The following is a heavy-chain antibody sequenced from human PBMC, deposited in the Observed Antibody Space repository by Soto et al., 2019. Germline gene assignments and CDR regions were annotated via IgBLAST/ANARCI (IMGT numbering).Heavy chain of an antibody. CDR2: INAGYGNT. J-gene: IGHJ4*02. D-gene: IGHD7-27*01. CDR3: ARDTGDGTFDF. Sequence: ASVKVSCKASGYTFSSYAMHWVRQAPGQRLEWMGWINAGYGNTKSSQKFQDRVTISRDTSASTAYMQLTSLRSEDTAVYYCARDTGDGTFDFWGQGTLVTVSS. CDR1: GYTFSSYA. V-gene: IGHV1-3*01.